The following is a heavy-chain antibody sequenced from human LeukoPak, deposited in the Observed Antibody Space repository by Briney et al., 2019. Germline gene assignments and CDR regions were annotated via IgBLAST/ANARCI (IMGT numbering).Heavy chain of an antibody. CDR1: GFTFSIYL. CDR3: ATDRSVGATYRFDH. CDR2: IKQDGSEK. V-gene: IGHV3-7*01. D-gene: IGHD1-26*01. Sequence: PGGSLRLSCAASGFTFSIYLMTWVRQAPGKGLEWVANIKQDGSEKYYVDSVKGRFTISRDNAKNSLFLQMNSLRAEDTAVYYCATDRSVGATYRFDHWGQGTLVTVSS. J-gene: IGHJ4*02.